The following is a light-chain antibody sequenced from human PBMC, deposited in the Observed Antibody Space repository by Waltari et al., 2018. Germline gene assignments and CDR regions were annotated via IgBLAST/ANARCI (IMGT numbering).Light chain of an antibody. Sequence: QSALTQPASVSGSPGQSITISCTGTSSDVGTYNLVSWYQQHPGKAPKVLIYEVNKRPSGVSNRFSGSKSANTASLTISGLQAEDEADYYCCSYAGSTTWVFGGGTKLTVL. V-gene: IGLV2-23*02. CDR2: EVN. CDR1: SSDVGTYNL. J-gene: IGLJ3*02. CDR3: CSYAGSTTWV.